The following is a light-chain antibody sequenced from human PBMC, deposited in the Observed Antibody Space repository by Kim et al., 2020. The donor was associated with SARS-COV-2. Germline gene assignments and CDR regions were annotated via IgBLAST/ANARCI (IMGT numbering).Light chain of an antibody. J-gene: IGLJ3*02. CDR2: DVI. CDR1: SSDLGAYNS. Sequence: QSALTQPASVSGSPGQSITISCTGTSSDLGAYNSVSWYQQHPGKAPKLMIFDVIKRSSGASNRFSGSKSGNSASLTISGLQAEDEAEYYCNSYTTSSAVVFGGGTKVTVL. V-gene: IGLV2-14*01. CDR3: NSYTTSSAVV.